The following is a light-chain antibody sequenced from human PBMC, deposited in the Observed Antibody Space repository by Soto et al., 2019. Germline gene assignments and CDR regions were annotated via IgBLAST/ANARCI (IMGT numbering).Light chain of an antibody. CDR1: QSVSSY. J-gene: IGKJ1*01. V-gene: IGKV3-11*01. CDR3: QQRGNWPPGT. CDR2: DAS. Sequence: VLTHSPASSSLSPGERATLSSRTSQSVSSYLAWYQQKPGQAPRLLIYDASKRAPGIPARFTGSGSGTDFTLTIISREPEDDAVTYCQQRGNWPPGTFGQGTKVDIK.